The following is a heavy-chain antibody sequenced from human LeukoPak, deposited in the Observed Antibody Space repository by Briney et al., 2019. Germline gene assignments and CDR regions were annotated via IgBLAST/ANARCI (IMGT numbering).Heavy chain of an antibody. CDR2: TYYRSKWYH. D-gene: IGHD5-12*01. CDR3: AREGESGYQFDY. CDR1: GDSVSSNSAA. Sequence: SQTLSLTCAISGDSVSSNSAAWSWIRQSPSRGLEWLGRTYYRSKWYHDFAPSVKSRITINPNTSKNQFSLLLNSVTPEDTAVYYCAREGESGYQFDYWGQGTLVTVSS. J-gene: IGHJ4*02. V-gene: IGHV6-1*01.